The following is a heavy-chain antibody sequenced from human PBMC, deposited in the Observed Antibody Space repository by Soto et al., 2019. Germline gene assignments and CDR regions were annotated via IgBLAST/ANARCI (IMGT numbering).Heavy chain of an antibody. J-gene: IGHJ4*02. CDR1: GFTFSSYA. CDR3: ARGPDSSGYYYPDY. Sequence: GGSLRLSCAASGFTFSSYAMRWVRQAPGKGLEWVAVISYDGSNKYYADSVKGRFTISRDNSKNTLYLQMNSLRAEDTAVYYCARGPDSSGYYYPDYWGQGTLVTVSS. V-gene: IGHV3-30-3*01. D-gene: IGHD3-22*01. CDR2: ISYDGSNK.